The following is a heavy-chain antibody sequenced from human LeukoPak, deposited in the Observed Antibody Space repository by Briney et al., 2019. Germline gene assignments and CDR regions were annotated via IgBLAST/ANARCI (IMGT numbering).Heavy chain of an antibody. CDR2: IKQDGSEK. CDR1: GFTFSGYW. D-gene: IGHD1-26*01. J-gene: IGHJ4*02. V-gene: IGHV3-7*03. CDR3: AKGGKWDVTPFDY. Sequence: GGSLRLSCAASGFTFSGYWMSWVRQAPGKGLEWVANIKQDGSEKYYVDSVKGRFTISRDNAKNSLYLQMNSLRAEDTAVYYCAKGGKWDVTPFDYWGQGTLVTVSP.